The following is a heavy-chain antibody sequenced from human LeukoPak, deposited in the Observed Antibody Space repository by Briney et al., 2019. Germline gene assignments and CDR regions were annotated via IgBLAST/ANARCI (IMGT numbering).Heavy chain of an antibody. CDR3: AKGRTWGIAVAGTVLDY. CDR2: ISGSGGST. V-gene: IGHV3-23*01. Sequence: PGGSLRLSCAASGFTFSSYAMSWVRQAPGKGLEWVSAISGSGGSTYYADSVKGRFTISRDNSKNTLYLQMNSLRAEDTAVYYCAKGRTWGIAVAGTVLDYWGQGTLVTVSS. J-gene: IGHJ4*02. D-gene: IGHD6-19*01. CDR1: GFTFSSYA.